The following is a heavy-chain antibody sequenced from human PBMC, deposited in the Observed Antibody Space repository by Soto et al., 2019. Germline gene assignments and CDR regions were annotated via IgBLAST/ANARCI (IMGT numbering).Heavy chain of an antibody. CDR1: GYPVTAYY. D-gene: IGHD3-3*01. V-gene: IGHV1-2*02. CDR2: INPATGAA. J-gene: IGHJ3*02. CDR3: ARGGGVGVAGSAAFDM. Sequence: QLHLVQSGAVVKKPGASVTVSCSASGYPVTAYYMHWVRQAPGRGLEWMGGINPATGAAKYTQTFPGRVTMTRDTSTSTGFMGLSGLTSEDTAVFYCARGGGVGVAGSAAFDMWGQGTLVTVSS.